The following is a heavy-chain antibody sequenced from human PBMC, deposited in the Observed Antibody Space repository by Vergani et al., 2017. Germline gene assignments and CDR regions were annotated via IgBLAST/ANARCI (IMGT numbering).Heavy chain of an antibody. D-gene: IGHD3-10*01. CDR1: GFTSAGYA. J-gene: IGHJ6*02. CDR2: ISWNSNSI. CDR3: AKGGYYYGSGSSYYGMDV. V-gene: IGHV3-9*02. Sequence: EVQLEESGGGLVLPGRSLRLSCVASGFTSAGYAMHWVRQAPGKGLEWVSGISWNSNSIGYADSVKGRFTISRDNSKNTLYLQMNSLRAEDTAVYYCAKGGYYYGSGSSYYGMDVWGQGTTVTVSS.